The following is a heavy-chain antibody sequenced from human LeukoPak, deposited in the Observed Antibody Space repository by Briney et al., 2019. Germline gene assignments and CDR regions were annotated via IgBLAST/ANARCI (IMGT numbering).Heavy chain of an antibody. CDR1: GGSISSYY. Sequence: SETLSLTCTVSGGSISSYYWSWIRQPAGKGLEWIWRIYTSGSTNYNPSLKSRVTMSVDTSKNQFSLKLSSVTAADTAVYYCARDWAYYDSSGYFGGEAFDIWGQGTMVTVSS. CDR3: ARDWAYYDSSGYFGGEAFDI. V-gene: IGHV4-4*07. D-gene: IGHD3-22*01. J-gene: IGHJ3*02. CDR2: IYTSGST.